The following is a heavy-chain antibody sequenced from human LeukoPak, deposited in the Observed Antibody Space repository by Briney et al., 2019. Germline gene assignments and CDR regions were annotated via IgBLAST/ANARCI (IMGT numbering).Heavy chain of an antibody. CDR1: GFTFSSYA. D-gene: IGHD3-22*01. J-gene: IGHJ4*02. Sequence: GRSLGLSCAASGFTFSSYAMHWVRQAPGKGLEWVAVISYDGSNKYYADSVKGRFTISRDNSKNTLYLQMNSLRAEDTAVYYCAKDSNPPSSYYDSSGFSRFGYFDYWGQGTLVTVSS. CDR2: ISYDGSNK. CDR3: AKDSNPPSSYYDSSGFSRFGYFDY. V-gene: IGHV3-30-3*01.